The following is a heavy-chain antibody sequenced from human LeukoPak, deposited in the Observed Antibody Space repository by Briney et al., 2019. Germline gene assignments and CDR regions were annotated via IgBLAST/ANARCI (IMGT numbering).Heavy chain of an antibody. Sequence: ASVQVSCKTSGSTFTSSAMQWVRQARGQRLEWLGWIVVGSGSTNYAQKFQERVTITRDMSTRTVYMELSNLRSEDTAVYYCAAATGYYYYYMDVWGKGTTVTISS. J-gene: IGHJ6*03. V-gene: IGHV1-58*02. CDR1: GSTFTSSA. D-gene: IGHD4-17*01. CDR2: IVVGSGST. CDR3: AAATGYYYYYMDV.